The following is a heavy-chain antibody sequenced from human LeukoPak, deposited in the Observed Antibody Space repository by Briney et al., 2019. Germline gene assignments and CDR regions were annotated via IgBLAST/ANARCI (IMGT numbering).Heavy chain of an antibody. V-gene: IGHV4-59*08. D-gene: IGHD6-19*01. CDR2: AYYSGST. CDR3: ARNSAVATSRSWFDP. Sequence: PSETLSLTCSVFDGSISNYYWSWIRQPPGKGLEWIGYAYYSGSTTYNPSLESRVTISVDTSKNQFSLKLTAVTAADTAVYYCARNSAVATSRSWFDPWGQGALVTVSS. CDR1: DGSISNYY. J-gene: IGHJ5*02.